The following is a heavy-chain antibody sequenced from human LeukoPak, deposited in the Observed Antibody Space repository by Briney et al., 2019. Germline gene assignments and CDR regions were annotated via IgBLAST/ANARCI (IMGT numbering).Heavy chain of an antibody. V-gene: IGHV4-59*08. D-gene: IGHD6-19*01. CDR2: AYYSGST. CDR3: ARNSAVATSRSWFDP. Sequence: PSETLSLTCSVFDGSISNYYWSWIRQPPGKGLEWIGYAYYSGSTTYNPSLESRVTISVDTSKNQFSLKLTAVTAADTAVYYCARNSAVATSRSWFDPWGQGALVTVSS. CDR1: DGSISNYY. J-gene: IGHJ5*02.